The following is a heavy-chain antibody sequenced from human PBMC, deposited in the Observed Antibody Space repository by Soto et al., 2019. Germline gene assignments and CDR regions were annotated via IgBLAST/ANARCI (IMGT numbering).Heavy chain of an antibody. J-gene: IGHJ3*02. Sequence: QVLLQESGPGLVKPSQTLSLTCTVSGGSISSGGYCWNWIRQHPGKGLEWIGYIYYSGGTHYNPSFKSRVTISVDRSKNQLSLKLSSLTAADTAVYYCARGDYDSSGDHGAFDIWGQGTMVTVSS. CDR1: GGSISSGGYC. CDR2: IYYSGGT. D-gene: IGHD3-22*01. CDR3: ARGDYDSSGDHGAFDI. V-gene: IGHV4-31*03.